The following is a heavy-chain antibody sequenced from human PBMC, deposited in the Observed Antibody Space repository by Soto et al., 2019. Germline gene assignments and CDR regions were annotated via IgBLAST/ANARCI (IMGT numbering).Heavy chain of an antibody. J-gene: IGHJ4*01. CDR1: GFACSNAW. Sequence: EVQLVDSGGDLVKPGGSLRLSCAGSGFACSNAWINWVRQAPGKGLEWVGRISSRALGGTTDFAAPVRGRFAITRDASRNVAYRQMNSLTTEDTAVYYSASASYSTMIVVRFDFWG. D-gene: IGHD3-22*01. V-gene: IGHV3-15*07. CDR3: ASASYSTMIVVRFDF. CDR2: ISSRALGGTT.